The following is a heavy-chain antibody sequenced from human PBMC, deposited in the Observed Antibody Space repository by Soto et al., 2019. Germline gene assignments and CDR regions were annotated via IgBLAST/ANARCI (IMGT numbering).Heavy chain of an antibody. CDR3: ATEVIWIGYFTVDS. CDR2: FIPVYRTL. J-gene: IGHJ4*02. Sequence: QVLLVQSGAEVKKPGSSVKISCKASGGSFGNSAINWVRQTPGQGLEWLGGFIPVYRTLNYAQKFQGRVTITADESTGTANMTLSRLSSNDTAVYYCATEVIWIGYFTVDSWGQGTRVTVSS. D-gene: IGHD3-3*01. CDR1: GGSFGNSA. V-gene: IGHV1-69*01.